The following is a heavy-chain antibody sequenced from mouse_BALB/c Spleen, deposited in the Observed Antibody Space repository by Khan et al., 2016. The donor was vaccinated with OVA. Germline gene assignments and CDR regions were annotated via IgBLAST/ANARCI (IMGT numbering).Heavy chain of an antibody. CDR1: GYAFTNYL. Sequence: QVQLQQSGAELVRPGTSVKVSCKASGYAFTNYLIEWVKQRPGQGLEWIGLINPGSGGTNYNEKFKGKATLTADKSSSTAYMQLSSLTSDDSAVXFCARQGANRGWFAYWGQGTRVTVSA. D-gene: IGHD2-14*01. CDR3: ARQGANRGWFAY. V-gene: IGHV1-54*01. J-gene: IGHJ3*01. CDR2: INPGSGGT.